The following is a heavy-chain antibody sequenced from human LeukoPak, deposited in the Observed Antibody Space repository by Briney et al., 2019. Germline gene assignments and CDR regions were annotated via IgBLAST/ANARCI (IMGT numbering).Heavy chain of an antibody. CDR3: ARLPLVAMRDPNGWLDP. D-gene: IGHD2-2*01. J-gene: IGHJ5*02. V-gene: IGHV5-51*01. CDR1: GYPFSTYW. CDR2: IYPGDSET. Sequence: HGESLKISCKGSGYPFSTYWIAWVRQTPGKGLEWMGYIYPGDSETRYSPSFQGQVTMSADNSINTAYLLWSSLKISDTAKYYCARLPLVAMRDPNGWLDPWGQGTQVTVSS.